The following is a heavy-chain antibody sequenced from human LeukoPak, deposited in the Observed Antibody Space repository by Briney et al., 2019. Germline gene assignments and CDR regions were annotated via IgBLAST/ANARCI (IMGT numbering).Heavy chain of an antibody. CDR1: GGPISSSSYY. CDR3: ARDYYGSGSLGIDY. D-gene: IGHD3-10*01. V-gene: IGHV4-39*02. CDR2: IYYSGST. J-gene: IGHJ4*02. Sequence: SETLSLTCTVSGGPISSSSYYWGWIRQPPGKGLEWIGSIYYSGSTYYNPSLKSRVTISVDTSKNQFSLKLSSVTAADTAVYYCARDYYGSGSLGIDYWGQGTLVTVSS.